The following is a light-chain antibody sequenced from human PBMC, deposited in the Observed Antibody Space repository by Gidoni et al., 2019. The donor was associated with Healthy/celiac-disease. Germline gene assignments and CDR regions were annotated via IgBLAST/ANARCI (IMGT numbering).Light chain of an antibody. CDR2: GAS. Sequence: DIVFTQSPGTLSLSPGERATLSCRASQSVSSSYLDWYQQKPGQAPRLLIYGASSRATGIPDRFSGSGSGTDFTLTISRLEPEDFAVYYCQQYGSSLFTFGPGTKVDIK. CDR1: QSVSSSY. J-gene: IGKJ3*01. CDR3: QQYGSSLFT. V-gene: IGKV3-20*01.